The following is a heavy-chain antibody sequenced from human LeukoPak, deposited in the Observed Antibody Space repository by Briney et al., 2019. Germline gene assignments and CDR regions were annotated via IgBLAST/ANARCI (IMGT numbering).Heavy chain of an antibody. D-gene: IGHD3-10*01. CDR2: IRYDGSFK. CDR3: ARAGNYYGRHTNWFDP. V-gene: IGHV3-30*02. J-gene: IGHJ5*02. Sequence: GGSLRLSCGASGFTFNNYGMLWVRQAPGKGLEWVAFIRYDGSFKYYADSVKGRFTISRDNSKNTLYLQMNSLRAEDTAVYYCARAGNYYGRHTNWFDPWGQGTLVTVSS. CDR1: GFTFNNYG.